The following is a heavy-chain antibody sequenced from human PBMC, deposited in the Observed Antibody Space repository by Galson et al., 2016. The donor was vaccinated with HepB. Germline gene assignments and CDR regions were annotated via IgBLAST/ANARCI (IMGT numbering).Heavy chain of an antibody. CDR1: GYTFSNYG. J-gene: IGHJ4*02. D-gene: IGHD1-1*01. CDR3: ARDWAEVFTNADN. CDR2: ISGHNGNT. Sequence: SVKVSCKASGYTFSNYGITWVRQVPGQGLEWMGWISGHNGNTVYAQTLQGRVTVTTDTSTSTAFMEMRSLRSDDTAVYYCARDWAEVFTNADNWGQGTLVTVTS. V-gene: IGHV1-18*04.